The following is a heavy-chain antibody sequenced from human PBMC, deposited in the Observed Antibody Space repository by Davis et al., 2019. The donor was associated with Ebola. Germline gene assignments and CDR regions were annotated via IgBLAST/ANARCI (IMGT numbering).Heavy chain of an antibody. CDR3: ARVRFGDTAVDY. D-gene: IGHD5-18*01. V-gene: IGHV3-13*01. J-gene: IGHJ4*02. CDR2: IGTAGDT. CDR1: GFTFSSYD. Sequence: PGGSLRLSCAASGFTFSSYDMRWVRQGTGKGLEWVSAIGTAGDTYYPGSVKGRFTISRENAKNSLYLQMNSLRAEDTAVYYCARVRFGDTAVDYWGQETLVTVSS.